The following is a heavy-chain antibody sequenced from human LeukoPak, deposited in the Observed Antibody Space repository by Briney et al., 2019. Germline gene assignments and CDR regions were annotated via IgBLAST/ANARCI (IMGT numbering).Heavy chain of an antibody. J-gene: IGHJ4*02. D-gene: IGHD3-10*01. CDR1: GGTFISYA. CDR3: ARASGGYGSGSYQVDY. Sequence: ASVKVSCKASGGTFISYAISWVRQAPGQGLEWMGRIIPILGIANYAQKFQGRVTITADKSTSTAYMELSSLRSEDTAVYYCARASGGYGSGSYQVDYWGQGTLVTVSS. CDR2: IIPILGIA. V-gene: IGHV1-69*04.